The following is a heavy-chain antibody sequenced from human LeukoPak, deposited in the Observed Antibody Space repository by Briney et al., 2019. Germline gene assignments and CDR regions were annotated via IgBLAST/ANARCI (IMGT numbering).Heavy chain of an antibody. D-gene: IGHD7-27*01. CDR1: GYPFTGYY. Sequence: GASVKVSCKASGYPFTGYYLHWVRQAPGQGLEWMGWISPNSGGTDYAQRFQGRVTMTRDTSISTAYMELSSLRSDDTAVYYCAIQPWGSGNNWYFDLWGRGTLVTVSS. CDR3: AIQPWGSGNNWYFDL. J-gene: IGHJ2*01. CDR2: ISPNSGGT. V-gene: IGHV1-2*02.